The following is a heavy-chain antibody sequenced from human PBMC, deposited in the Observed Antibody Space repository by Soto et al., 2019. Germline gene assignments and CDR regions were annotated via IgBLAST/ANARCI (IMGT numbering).Heavy chain of an antibody. J-gene: IGHJ1*01. CDR2: INPSGGGT. V-gene: IGHV1-46*01. Sequence: ASVKVSCKASGYTFTSYYIHWVRQAPGQGLGWMGIINPSGGGTSYAQKFQARVTMTRDTSTSTVYMELSSLTSDDTAVYYCARDSTLAYWGQGTLVTVSS. CDR1: GYTFTSYY. CDR3: ARDSTLAY.